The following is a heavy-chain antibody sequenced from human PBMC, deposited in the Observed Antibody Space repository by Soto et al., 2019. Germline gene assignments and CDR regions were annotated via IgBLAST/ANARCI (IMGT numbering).Heavy chain of an antibody. J-gene: IGHJ4*02. CDR1: GGTFSSYA. Sequence: QVQLVQSGAEVKKPGSSVKVSCKASGGTFSSYAISWVRQAPGQGLEWMGGIIPIFGTANYAQKFQGRVTINADKSTSTAYMERSSLRSEDTAVYYCASGTIGYCSGGSCYSPDYWGQGTLVTVSS. CDR3: ASGTIGYCSGGSCYSPDY. V-gene: IGHV1-69*06. D-gene: IGHD2-15*01. CDR2: IIPIFGTA.